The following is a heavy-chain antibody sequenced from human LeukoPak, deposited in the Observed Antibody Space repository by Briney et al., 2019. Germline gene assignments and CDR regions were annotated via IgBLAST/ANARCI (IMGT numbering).Heavy chain of an antibody. V-gene: IGHV3-23*01. Sequence: GASLRLSCAASGFTFSSYAMSWVRQAPGKGLEWVSAISGSGGGTYYADSVKGRFTISRDNSKNTLYLQMNSLRAEDTAVYYCAKARQGLRLGESDYWGQGTLVTVSS. CDR1: GFTFSSYA. CDR2: ISGSGGGT. D-gene: IGHD3-16*01. CDR3: AKARQGLRLGESDY. J-gene: IGHJ4*02.